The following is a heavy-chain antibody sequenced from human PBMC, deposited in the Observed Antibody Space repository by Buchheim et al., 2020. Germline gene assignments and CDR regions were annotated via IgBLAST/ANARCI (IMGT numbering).Heavy chain of an antibody. J-gene: IGHJ4*02. CDR3: ARGFFYHSTDDF. CDR2: IYNSGRT. Sequence: QLLLQESGPGLVKPSETLSLTCSVSDGSISSSDYYWGWIRQPPGKGLEWIGSIYNSGRTHYHPSLESRVSISVDTAKNQVSLKLTSVTAADTAVYYCARGFFYHSTDDFGGQG. V-gene: IGHV4-39*07. CDR1: DGSISSSDYY. D-gene: IGHD2-8*02.